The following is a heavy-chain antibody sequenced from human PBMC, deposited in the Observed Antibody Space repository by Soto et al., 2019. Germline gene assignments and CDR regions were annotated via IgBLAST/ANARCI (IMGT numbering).Heavy chain of an antibody. CDR1: GNCFTSYW. Sequence: PXAALKTSWKGCGNCFTSYWIGWVRQMPGEGLEWVGIIYTGDSDTRYSPSFQGQVTISADKSISTAYLQRSSPNASDTAMYYCDRPQPYYYYGMDVWGQGTTVTVSS. J-gene: IGHJ6*02. CDR2: IYTGDSDT. V-gene: IGHV5-51*01. CDR3: DRPQPYYYYGMDV.